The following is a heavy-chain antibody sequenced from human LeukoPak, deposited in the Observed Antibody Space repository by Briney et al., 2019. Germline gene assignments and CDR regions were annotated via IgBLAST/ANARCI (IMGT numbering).Heavy chain of an antibody. CDR1: GGSFSGYY. CDR3: ARGLWFGELLSNWFDP. V-gene: IGHV4-34*01. Sequence: SETLSLTCAVYGGSFSGYYWSWIRQPPGKGLEWIGEINHSGSTNYNPSLKSRVTISVDTSKNQSSLKLSSVTAADTAVYYCARGLWFGELLSNWFDPWGQGTLVTVSS. CDR2: INHSGST. D-gene: IGHD3-10*01. J-gene: IGHJ5*02.